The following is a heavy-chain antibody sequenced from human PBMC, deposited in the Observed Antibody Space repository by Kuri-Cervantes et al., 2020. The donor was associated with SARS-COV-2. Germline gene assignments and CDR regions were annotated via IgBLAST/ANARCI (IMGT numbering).Heavy chain of an antibody. V-gene: IGHV4-59*08. D-gene: IGHD3-9*01. CDR3: ARHQRLGSAIDY. CDR1: GGSISSYY. J-gene: IGHJ4*02. CDR2: IYYSGST. Sequence: GSLRLSCTVSGGSISSYYWSWIRQPPGKGLEWIGYIYYSGSTNYDPSLKSRVTISVDTSKNQFSLKLTSVTAADTAVYYCARHQRLGSAIDYWGQGTLVTVSS.